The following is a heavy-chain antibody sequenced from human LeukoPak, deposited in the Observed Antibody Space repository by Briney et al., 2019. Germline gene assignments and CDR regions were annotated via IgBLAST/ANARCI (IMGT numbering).Heavy chain of an antibody. CDR2: ISYDGSNK. V-gene: IGHV3-30*18. D-gene: IGHD2-2*01. Sequence: GGSLRLSCAASGFTFSSYGMHWVRQAPGKGLEWVAVISYDGSNKYYADSVKGRFTISRDNSKNTLYLQMNSLRAEDTAMYYCAKRRGEVPTASLDYWGQGTLVTVSS. J-gene: IGHJ4*02. CDR3: AKRRGEVPTASLDY. CDR1: GFTFSSYG.